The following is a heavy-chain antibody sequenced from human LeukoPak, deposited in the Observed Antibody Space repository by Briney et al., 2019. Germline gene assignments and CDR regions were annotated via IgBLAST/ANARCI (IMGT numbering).Heavy chain of an antibody. D-gene: IGHD2-21*02. CDR1: GGSSSGYY. Sequence: SETLSLTCAVYGGSSSGYYWSWIRQPPGRGLEWIGEINHSGSTNYNPSLKSRVTISVDTSKNQFSLKLSSVTAADTAVYYCAREQEGVVVTARGYYFDYWGQGTLVTVSS. V-gene: IGHV4-34*01. J-gene: IGHJ4*02. CDR3: AREQEGVVVTARGYYFDY. CDR2: INHSGST.